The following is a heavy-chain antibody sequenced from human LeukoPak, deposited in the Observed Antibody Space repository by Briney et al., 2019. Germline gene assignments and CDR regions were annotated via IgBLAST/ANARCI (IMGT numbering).Heavy chain of an antibody. D-gene: IGHD3-10*01. J-gene: IGHJ4*02. CDR3: ARPYYYGSGSYLSPGIDY. Sequence: GRSLRLSCAASGFTFSSCAMHWVRQAPGKGLEWVAVISYDGSNKYYADSVKGRFTISRDNSKNTLYLQMNSLRAEDTAVYYCARPYYYGSGSYLSPGIDYWGQGTLVTVSS. CDR1: GFTFSSCA. V-gene: IGHV3-30-3*01. CDR2: ISYDGSNK.